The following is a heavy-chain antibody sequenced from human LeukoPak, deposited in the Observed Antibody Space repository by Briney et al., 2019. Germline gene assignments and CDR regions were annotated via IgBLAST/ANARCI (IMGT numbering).Heavy chain of an antibody. D-gene: IGHD1-20*01. V-gene: IGHV4-39*07. J-gene: IGHJ4*02. CDR2: INYSGDT. CDR1: GGSISSSSYY. Sequence: SETLSLTCTVSGGSISSSSYYWGWIRQPPGKGLEWIETINYSGDTYYNPSLKSRVTISVDSSKNQFSLELSSVTAADTAVYYCVRLQAVTGNFDYWGQGALVTVSS. CDR3: VRLQAVTGNFDY.